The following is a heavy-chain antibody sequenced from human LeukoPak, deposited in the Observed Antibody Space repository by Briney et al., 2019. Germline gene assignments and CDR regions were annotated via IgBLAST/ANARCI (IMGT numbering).Heavy chain of an antibody. Sequence: SETLSLTCAAYGGSFSGYYWSWIRQPPGKGLEWIGEINHSGSTNYNPSLKSRVTISVDTSMNQFSLKLSSVTAADTAVYYCARTAMVRGVRWNAFDIWGQGTMVTVSS. CDR1: GGSFSGYY. J-gene: IGHJ3*02. CDR2: INHSGST. V-gene: IGHV4-34*01. D-gene: IGHD3-10*01. CDR3: ARTAMVRGVRWNAFDI.